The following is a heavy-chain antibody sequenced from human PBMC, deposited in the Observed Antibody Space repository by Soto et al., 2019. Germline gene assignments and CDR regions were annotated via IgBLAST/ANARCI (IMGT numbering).Heavy chain of an antibody. J-gene: IGHJ4*02. CDR2: ISYDGSNK. Sequence: GGSLRLSCAASGFTFSSYGMHWVRQAPGKGLEWVAVISYDGSNKYYADSVKGRFTISRDNSKNTLYLQMNSLRAEDTAVYYCAKDPPYYYDSSGYPDYWGQGTRVTV. CDR3: AKDPPYYYDSSGYPDY. V-gene: IGHV3-30*18. CDR1: GFTFSSYG. D-gene: IGHD3-22*01.